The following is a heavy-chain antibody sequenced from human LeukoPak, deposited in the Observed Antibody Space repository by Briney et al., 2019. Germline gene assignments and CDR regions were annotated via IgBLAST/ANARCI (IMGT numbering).Heavy chain of an antibody. J-gene: IGHJ3*02. D-gene: IGHD3-3*01. CDR1: GGSISSSSYY. V-gene: IGHV4-39*07. Sequence: SETLSLTCTVSGGSISSSSYYWGWIRQPPGKGLEWIGSIYYSGSTYYNPSLKSRVTISVDTSKNQFSLKLSSVTAADTAVYYCARVDDFWSGPRKNDAFDIWGQGTMVTVSS. CDR2: IYYSGST. CDR3: ARVDDFWSGPRKNDAFDI.